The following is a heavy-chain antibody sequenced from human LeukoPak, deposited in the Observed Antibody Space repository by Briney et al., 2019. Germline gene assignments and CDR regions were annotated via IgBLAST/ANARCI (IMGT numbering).Heavy chain of an antibody. Sequence: GGSLRLSCAASGFTFSSYTMHWVRQAPGMGLEWVAVISYDGSSKYYADSVKGRFTISRDNCKNTLYLQMNSLRAEDTAVYYCARERDLVGVPLYFDYWGQGTLVTVSS. V-gene: IGHV3-30*04. CDR2: ISYDGSSK. J-gene: IGHJ4*02. D-gene: IGHD1-26*01. CDR1: GFTFSSYT. CDR3: ARERDLVGVPLYFDY.